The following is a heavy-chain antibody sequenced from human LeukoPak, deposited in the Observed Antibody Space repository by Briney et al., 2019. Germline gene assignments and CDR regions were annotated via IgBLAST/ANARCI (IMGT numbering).Heavy chain of an antibody. CDR3: ARHPTPHGSGGGIDY. Sequence: GESLKISFKGSGYSFTSYWIGWVRQMPGKGLEWMGIIYPGDSDTRYSPSFQGQVTISADKSISTAYLQWSSLKASDTAMYCCARHPTPHGSGGGIDYWGQGTLVTVSS. D-gene: IGHD3-10*01. V-gene: IGHV5-51*01. CDR2: IYPGDSDT. J-gene: IGHJ4*02. CDR1: GYSFTSYW.